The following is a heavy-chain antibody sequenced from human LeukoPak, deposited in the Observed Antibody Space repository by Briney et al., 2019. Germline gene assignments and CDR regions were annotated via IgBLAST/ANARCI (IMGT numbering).Heavy chain of an antibody. CDR3: ARGYGDNSVLVDY. Sequence: GGSLRLSCAASGITFRNYWMHWVRQVPGKGLVWVSRINSDGSSTNYADSVKGRFTISRGNAKNTLYLQMNSLRAEDTAVYYCARGYGDNSVLVDYWGQGTLVSVSS. J-gene: IGHJ4*02. CDR2: INSDGSST. CDR1: GITFRNYW. D-gene: IGHD4-23*01. V-gene: IGHV3-74*01.